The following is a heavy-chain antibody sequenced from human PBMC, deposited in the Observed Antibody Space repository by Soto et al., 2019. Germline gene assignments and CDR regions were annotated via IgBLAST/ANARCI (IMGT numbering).Heavy chain of an antibody. J-gene: IGHJ5*02. D-gene: IGHD6-6*01. CDR2: IYTSGST. CDR1: GGSISSYY. V-gene: IGHV4-4*07. CDR3: ARGRSSSSYNWFDP. Sequence: QVQLQESGPGLVKPSETLSLTCTVSGGSISSYYWSWIRQPAGKGLEWIGRIYTSGSTNYNPSLKSRVTMSVDTSKNQFSLKLSSVTAADTAVYYCARGRSSSSYNWFDPWGQGTLVTVSS.